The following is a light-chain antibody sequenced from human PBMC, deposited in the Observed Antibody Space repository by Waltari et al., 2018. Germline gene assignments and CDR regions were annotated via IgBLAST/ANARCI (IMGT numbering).Light chain of an antibody. CDR1: SRDVGAYNY. CDR2: DVS. Sequence: QFALTQPASLSGSPGQSITISSTGTSRDVGAYNYVYWYQQHPGKAPKRMIFDVSNRPSGVSNRFSGSKSGNTASLTISGLQAEDEAGYYCSSYISSSTLELFGGGTSLTVL. J-gene: IGLJ2*01. V-gene: IGLV2-14*03. CDR3: SSYISSSTLEL.